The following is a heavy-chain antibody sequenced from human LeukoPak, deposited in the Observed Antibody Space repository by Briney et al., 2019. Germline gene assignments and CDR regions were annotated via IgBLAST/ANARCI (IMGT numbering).Heavy chain of an antibody. CDR1: GLTLSREG. V-gene: IGHV3-30*03. CDR2: ISSDGNQK. D-gene: IGHD4-17*01. J-gene: IGHJ4*02. Sequence: GGSLRLSCVASGLTLSREGLHWVRQAPGKGLEWVAVISSDGNQKYYADSVKGRFTISRDNFKNTVDLQMNSLREEDTAVYYCARDIGGLDGDGLDYWGQGTLVTVSS. CDR3: ARDIGGLDGDGLDY.